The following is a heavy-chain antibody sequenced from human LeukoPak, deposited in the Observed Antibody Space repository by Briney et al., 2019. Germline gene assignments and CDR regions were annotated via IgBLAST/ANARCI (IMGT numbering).Heavy chain of an antibody. V-gene: IGHV4-30-4*08. CDR1: GGSISSGDYN. CDR2: IYYSGST. Sequence: SQTLSLTCTVSGGSISSGDYNWRSLRQPPGTGLEWIGYIYYSGSTYYNPSLKSRVTISVDTSKNQFSLKLSAVTAADTAVYYCARDRIAAVDWGQGTLVTVSS. D-gene: IGHD6-13*01. J-gene: IGHJ4*02. CDR3: ARDRIAAVD.